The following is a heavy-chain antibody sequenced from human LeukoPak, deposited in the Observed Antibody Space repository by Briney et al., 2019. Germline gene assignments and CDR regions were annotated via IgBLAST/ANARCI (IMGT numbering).Heavy chain of an antibody. Sequence: GGSLRLSCAASGFTVSSNYMSWVRQAPGKGPEWVSVISGSSSNRYYADSVKGRFTISRDNSKNTLYLQMNSLKAEDTAVYYCAKDNAMIDPRTFDYWGQGTLVTVSS. CDR2: ISGSSSNR. D-gene: IGHD2-2*01. CDR3: AKDNAMIDPRTFDY. CDR1: GFTVSSNY. J-gene: IGHJ4*02. V-gene: IGHV3-23*01.